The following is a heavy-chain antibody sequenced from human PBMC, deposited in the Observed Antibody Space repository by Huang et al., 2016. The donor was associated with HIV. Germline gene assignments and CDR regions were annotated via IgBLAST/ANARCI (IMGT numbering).Heavy chain of an antibody. Sequence: QVRLQQWGEGVLKPSETLSLTCAVYGASFGGSFWSWVRQSPDKGLEWIGEIKPGGSHKYKPLFGGRGTISVETSKNQFYLKLRAVAAADAAIYYCARSPTPSYYDRWSLSPVEEDFFYYNLDVWGQGTPVIVSS. D-gene: IGHD3-16*01. CDR1: GASFGGSF. CDR2: IKPGGSH. V-gene: IGHV4-34*02. J-gene: IGHJ6*02. CDR3: ARSPTPSYYDRWSLSPVEEDFFYYNLDV.